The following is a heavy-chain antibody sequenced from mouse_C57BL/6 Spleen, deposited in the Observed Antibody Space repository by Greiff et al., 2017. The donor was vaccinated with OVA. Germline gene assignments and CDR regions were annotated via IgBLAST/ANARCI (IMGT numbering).Heavy chain of an antibody. J-gene: IGHJ3*01. D-gene: IGHD2-4*01. CDR1: GFSLTSYG. Sequence: QVQLQQSGPGLVQPSQSLSITCTVSGFSLTSYGVHWVRQSPGKGLEWLGVIWSGGSTDSNAAFISRLSISKDNSKSQVFFKMNSLQADDTAIYYCARKWDDYDGAWFAYWGQGTLVTVSA. CDR3: ARKWDDYDGAWFAY. V-gene: IGHV2-2*01. CDR2: IWSGGST.